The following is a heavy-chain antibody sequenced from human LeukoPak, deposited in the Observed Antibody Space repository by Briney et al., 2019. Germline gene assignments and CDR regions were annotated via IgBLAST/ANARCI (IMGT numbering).Heavy chain of an antibody. D-gene: IGHD6-13*01. CDR3: AKVGISPSSWSYYYYMDV. V-gene: IGHV3-23*01. CDR2: ISGSGGST. Sequence: PGGSLRLSCAASGFTFSSYAMIWVRQAPGKGLEGVSAISGSGGSTYYADSVKSRFTISRDNSKNTMYLPMNSLRDEDTAVYYCAKVGISPSSWSYYYYMDVWGKGTTVTVSS. CDR1: GFTFSSYA. J-gene: IGHJ6*03.